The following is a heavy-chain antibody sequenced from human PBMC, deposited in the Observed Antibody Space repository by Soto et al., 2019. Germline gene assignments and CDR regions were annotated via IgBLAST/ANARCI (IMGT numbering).Heavy chain of an antibody. CDR1: GFTFTNAW. J-gene: IGHJ1*01. Sequence: KPGGSLRLSCAASGFTFTNAWMSWVRQAPGKGLEWVGRIKSKTDGGTTDYAAPVKGRFTISSDDSKNTLYLQMTSLKTEDTAVYYCTTARGTYGAEYLKHWGQGTLVTVSS. V-gene: IGHV3-15*01. CDR3: TTARGTYGAEYLKH. CDR2: IKSKTDGGTT. D-gene: IGHD4-17*01.